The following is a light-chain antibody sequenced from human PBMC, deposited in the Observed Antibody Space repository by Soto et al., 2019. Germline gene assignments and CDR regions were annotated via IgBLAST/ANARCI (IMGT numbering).Light chain of an antibody. J-gene: IGKJ1*01. CDR1: QSLLHSNGYNY. CDR2: LGS. V-gene: IGKV2-28*01. CDR3: MQALQTPAL. Sequence: DIVMTQSPLSLPVTPGEPASISCRSSQSLLHSNGYNYLDWYLQKPGQSPQLLIYLGSIRASGVPDRFSGSXXXXXXXXXXXXVEAEDVGVYYCMQALQTPALFGQGTKVEIK.